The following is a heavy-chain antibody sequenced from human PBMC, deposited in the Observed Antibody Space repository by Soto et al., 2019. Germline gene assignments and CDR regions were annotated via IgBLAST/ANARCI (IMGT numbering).Heavy chain of an antibody. CDR1: GFTFSSYA. D-gene: IGHD6-13*01. CDR3: AKDLFPAAAGQGSYFQH. J-gene: IGHJ1*01. CDR2: ISGSGGST. Sequence: VGSLRLSCAASGFTFSSYAMSWVRQAPGKGLEWVSAISGSGGSTYYADSVKGRFTISRDNSKNTLYLQMNSLRAEDTAVYYCAKDLFPAAAGQGSYFQHWGQGTLVTVSS. V-gene: IGHV3-23*01.